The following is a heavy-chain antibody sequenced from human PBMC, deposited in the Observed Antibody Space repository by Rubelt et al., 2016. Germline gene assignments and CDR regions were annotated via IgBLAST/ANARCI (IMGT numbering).Heavy chain of an antibody. J-gene: IGHJ4*02. CDR2: IYHSGST. V-gene: IGHV4-38-2*02. D-gene: IGHD6-13*01. CDR1: GYSISSGYY. CDR3: ARVNSSSWYYYFDY. Sequence: QLQLQESGPGLVKPSETLSLTCTVSGYSISSGYYWGWIRQPPGKGLEWIGSIYHSGSTYYTPSPKSRVTISVDTSKNQFSLKLSSVTAADTAVYYCARVNSSSWYYYFDYWGQGTLVTVSS.